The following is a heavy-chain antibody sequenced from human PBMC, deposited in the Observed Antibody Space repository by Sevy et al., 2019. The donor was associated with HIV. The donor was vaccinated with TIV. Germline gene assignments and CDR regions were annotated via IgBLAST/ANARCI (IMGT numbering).Heavy chain of an antibody. Sequence: GGSLRLSCAASGFTFSDYYMSWIRQAPGKGLEWVSYISSSGSTIYYADSVKGRFTISRDNAKNSLYLQMNSLRAEDTAVYYCASVVGSSSYYYYMDVWGKGTTVTVSS. CDR2: ISSSGSTI. V-gene: IGHV3-11*01. CDR1: GFTFSDYY. D-gene: IGHD6-6*01. CDR3: ASVVGSSSYYYYMDV. J-gene: IGHJ6*03.